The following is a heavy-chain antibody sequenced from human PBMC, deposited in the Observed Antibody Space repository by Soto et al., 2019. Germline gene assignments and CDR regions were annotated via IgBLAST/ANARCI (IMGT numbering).Heavy chain of an antibody. CDR1: GFTFSSYS. D-gene: IGHD3-10*01. CDR3: ARVLVRRYFDY. Sequence: GGSLRLSCAASGFTFSSYSMNWVRQAPGKGLEWVSYISSSSSTIYYADSVKGRFTISRDNAKNSLYLQMNSLRAEDTAVYYCARVLVRRYFDYWGQGTLVTVSS. J-gene: IGHJ4*02. CDR2: ISSSSSTI. V-gene: IGHV3-48*01.